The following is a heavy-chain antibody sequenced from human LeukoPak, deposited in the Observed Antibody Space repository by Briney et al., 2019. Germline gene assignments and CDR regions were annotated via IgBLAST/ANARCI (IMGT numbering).Heavy chain of an antibody. CDR3: ARQWNWNYPFDY. Sequence: GESLQISCNGSGYSFTSYWIGWVRQMPGKGLEWMGIIHPGDSDTRYSPSFQGQVTISADKSISTAYLQWSSLKASDTAMYYCARQWNWNYPFDYWGQGTLVTVSS. V-gene: IGHV5-51*01. J-gene: IGHJ4*02. D-gene: IGHD1-7*01. CDR1: GYSFTSYW. CDR2: IHPGDSDT.